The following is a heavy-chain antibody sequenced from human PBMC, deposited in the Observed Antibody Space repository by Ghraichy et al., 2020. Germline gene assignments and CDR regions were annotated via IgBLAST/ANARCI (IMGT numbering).Heavy chain of an antibody. D-gene: IGHD1-26*01. V-gene: IGHV3-74*01. CDR1: GFTFSSYW. J-gene: IGHJ4*02. CDR2: INSDGRST. Sequence: GESLRLSCAASGFTFSSYWMHWVRQAPGKGLEWVSRINSDGRSTSYADSVKGRFTISRDNAKNTLYLQMNSLRAEDTAVYYCARAQGASNCWGQGTLVTVSS. CDR3: ARAQGASNC.